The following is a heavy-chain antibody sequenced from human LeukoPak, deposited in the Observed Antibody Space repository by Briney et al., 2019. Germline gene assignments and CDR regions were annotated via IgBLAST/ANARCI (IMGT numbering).Heavy chain of an antibody. D-gene: IGHD3-22*01. CDR2: ISGFNT. CDR1: GFAFSNYA. V-gene: IGHV3-23*01. CDR3: AKRYYDSSGYTAALDY. J-gene: IGHJ4*02. Sequence: GGSLRLSCTTSGFAFSNYAMNWVRQAPGKGPEWVSGISGFNTYYADSVKGRFTIFRDNSKNVLYLQMDRLRAEDTAVYSCAKRYYDSSGYTAALDYWGQGTLVTVSS.